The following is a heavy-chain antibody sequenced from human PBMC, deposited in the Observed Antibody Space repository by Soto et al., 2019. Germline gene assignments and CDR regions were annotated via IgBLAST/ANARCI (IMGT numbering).Heavy chain of an antibody. V-gene: IGHV4-59*01. Sequence: SETLSLTCTVSNGSISSYYWSWIRQPPGKGLGWIGYIYYSGSTNYNPSLKSRVTISVDTSKNQFSLKLSSVTAADTAVYYCARDYTETHYYYGLDVWGQGTTVTVPS. CDR1: NGSISSYY. CDR2: IYYSGST. CDR3: ARDYTETHYYYGLDV. J-gene: IGHJ6*02.